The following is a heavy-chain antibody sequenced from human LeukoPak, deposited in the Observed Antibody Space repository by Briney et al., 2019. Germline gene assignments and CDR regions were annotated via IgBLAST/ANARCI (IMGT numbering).Heavy chain of an antibody. J-gene: IGHJ6*03. Sequence: PGGSLRLSCAASGFTFSSYWMSWVRQAPGKGLEWVANIKQDGSEKYYVDSVKGRFTISRDNAKNSLYLQMNSLRAEDTAVYYCARDNYGGNDYYYMDVWGKGTTVTVSS. CDR3: ARDNYGGNDYYYMDV. D-gene: IGHD4-23*01. CDR2: IKQDGSEK. V-gene: IGHV3-7*01. CDR1: GFTFSSYW.